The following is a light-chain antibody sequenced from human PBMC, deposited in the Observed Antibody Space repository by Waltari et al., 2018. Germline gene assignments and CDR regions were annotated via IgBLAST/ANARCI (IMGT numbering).Light chain of an antibody. V-gene: IGKV3-20*01. CDR2: GAS. Sequence: EIVVTQSPGTLSLSPGERATLSCRASQSVSSNSLAWYQQKPGQAPRLLIYGASSRATGIPDRFSGSGSGTDFTLTISRLEPEDFAVYYCQQYGSSYTFGQGTKLKIK. J-gene: IGKJ2*01. CDR1: QSVSSNS. CDR3: QQYGSSYT.